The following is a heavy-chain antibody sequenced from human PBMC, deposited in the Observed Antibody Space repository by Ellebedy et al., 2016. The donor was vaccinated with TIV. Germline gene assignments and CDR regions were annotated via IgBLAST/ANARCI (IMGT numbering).Heavy chain of an antibody. J-gene: IGHJ4*02. V-gene: IGHV3-30-3*01. Sequence: GESLKISXAASGFTFSSYAMHWVRQAPGKGLEWVAVISYDGSNKYYADSVKGRFTISRDNSKNTLYLQMNSLRAEDTAVYYCARNSLRLEITNNDYWGQGTLVTVSS. CDR1: GFTFSSYA. CDR3: ARNSLRLEITNNDY. D-gene: IGHD3-3*01. CDR2: ISYDGSNK.